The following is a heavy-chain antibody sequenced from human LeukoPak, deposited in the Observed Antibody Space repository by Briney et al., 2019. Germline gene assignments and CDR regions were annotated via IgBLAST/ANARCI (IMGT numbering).Heavy chain of an antibody. V-gene: IGHV3-30*02. CDR1: GFTFSSYG. CDR3: AKVLVPAAINWFDP. Sequence: GGSLRLSCAASGFTFSSYGMHWVRQAPGKGLEWVAFIRYDGSNKYHADSVKGRFTISRDNSKNTLYLQMNSLRAEDTAVYYCAKVLVPAAINWFDPWGQGTLVTVSS. CDR2: IRYDGSNK. D-gene: IGHD2-2*01. J-gene: IGHJ5*02.